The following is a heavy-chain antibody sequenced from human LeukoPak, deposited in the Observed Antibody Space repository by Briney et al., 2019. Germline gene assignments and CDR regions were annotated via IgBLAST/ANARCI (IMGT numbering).Heavy chain of an antibody. V-gene: IGHV4-34*01. CDR1: GGSFSGYY. J-gene: IGHJ5*02. Sequence: SETLSLTCAVYGGSFSGYYWSWIRQPPGKGLEWIGEINHSGSTNYNPSLKSRVTISVDTSKNQFSLKLSSVTAADTAVYYCARRSSGWYGSRWFDPWGQGTLVTISS. D-gene: IGHD6-19*01. CDR3: ARRSSGWYGSRWFDP. CDR2: INHSGST.